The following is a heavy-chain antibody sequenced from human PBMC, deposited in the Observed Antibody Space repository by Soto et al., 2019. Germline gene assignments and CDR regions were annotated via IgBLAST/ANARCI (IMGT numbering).Heavy chain of an antibody. CDR2: IIPIFGTA. Sequence: SVKVSCKASGGTFSSYAISWVRQAPGQGLEWMGGIIPIFGTANYAQKFQGRVTITADESTSTAYMELSSLGSEDTAVYYCARDGGTYDILTGYYNPQTNWFDPWGQGTLVTVSS. D-gene: IGHD3-9*01. J-gene: IGHJ5*02. V-gene: IGHV1-69*13. CDR3: ARDGGTYDILTGYYNPQTNWFDP. CDR1: GGTFSSYA.